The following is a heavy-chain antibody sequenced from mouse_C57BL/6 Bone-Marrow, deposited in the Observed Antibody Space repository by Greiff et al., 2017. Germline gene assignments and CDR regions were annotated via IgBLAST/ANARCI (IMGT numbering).Heavy chain of an antibody. J-gene: IGHJ3*01. D-gene: IGHD1-1*01. V-gene: IGHV14-4*01. CDR2: IDPENGDT. Sequence: VQLQQSGAELARPGASVKLSCTASGFNIKDDYMHWVKQRPEQGLEWIGWIDPENGDTEYASKFQGKATITADTSSNTAYLQLSSLTSEDTAVYYCTWITTVVATGAYWGQGTLVTVSA. CDR3: TWITTVVATGAY. CDR1: GFNIKDDY.